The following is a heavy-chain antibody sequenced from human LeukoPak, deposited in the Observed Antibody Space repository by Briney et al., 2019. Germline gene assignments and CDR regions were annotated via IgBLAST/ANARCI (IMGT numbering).Heavy chain of an antibody. V-gene: IGHV4-31*03. Sequence: SGTLSLTCTVSGGSTRNGDYYWSWTRQHPGKGLEWIGYIYNSGTYYNPSLKSRVTISGETSQSQFSLKLNSVTAEDPAVYYCARDASRSPPYYFDYWGQGALVTVSS. CDR2: IYNSGT. CDR3: ARDASRSPPYYFDY. J-gene: IGHJ4*02. CDR1: GGSTRNGDYY. D-gene: IGHD3-10*01.